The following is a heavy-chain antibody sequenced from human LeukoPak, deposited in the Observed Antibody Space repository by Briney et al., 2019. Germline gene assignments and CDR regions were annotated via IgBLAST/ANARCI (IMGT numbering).Heavy chain of an antibody. Sequence: PGGSLRLSCAASGFTVSSNYMSWVRQAPGKGLKWVSVIYSGGSTYYADSVKGRFTISRDNSKNTLYLQMNSLRAEDTAVYYCARDIAYDSSGYYSPHFDYWGQGTLVTVSS. J-gene: IGHJ4*02. CDR3: ARDIAYDSSGYYSPHFDY. CDR1: GFTVSSNY. D-gene: IGHD3-22*01. CDR2: IYSGGST. V-gene: IGHV3-53*01.